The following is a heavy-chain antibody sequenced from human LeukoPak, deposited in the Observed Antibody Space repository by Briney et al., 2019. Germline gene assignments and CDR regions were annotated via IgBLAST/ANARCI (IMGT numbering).Heavy chain of an antibody. CDR1: GGSIISANW. Sequence: SETLSLTCTVSGGSIISANWWNWVRQAPGKGLEWIGQIYHSGSTNYNPSLESRVTISLGKSKNQFSLKLSSVTAADTAVYYCASGGDSSSWSLTALDWGQGTLVTVSS. V-gene: IGHV4-4*02. CDR2: IYHSGST. CDR3: ASGGDSSSWSLTALD. D-gene: IGHD6-13*01. J-gene: IGHJ4*02.